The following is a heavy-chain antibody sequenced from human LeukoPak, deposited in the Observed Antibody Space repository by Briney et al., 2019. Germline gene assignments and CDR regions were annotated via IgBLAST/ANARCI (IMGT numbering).Heavy chain of an antibody. CDR1: GFTVSSNY. Sequence: GGSLRLSCAASGFTVSSNYMSWVRQAPGKGLEWVSVIYSGGSTYYADSVKGRFTISRDNSKNTLYLQMNSLRAEDTAVYYCARASNGGGSYSYYYYYMDVWGKGTTVTISS. J-gene: IGHJ6*03. CDR2: IYSGGST. V-gene: IGHV3-53*01. D-gene: IGHD1-26*01. CDR3: ARASNGGGSYSYYYYYMDV.